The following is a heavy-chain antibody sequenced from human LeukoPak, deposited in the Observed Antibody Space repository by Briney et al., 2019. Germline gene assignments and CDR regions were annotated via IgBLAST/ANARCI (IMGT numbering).Heavy chain of an antibody. V-gene: IGHV3-48*02. D-gene: IGHD5-18*01. J-gene: IGHJ4*02. Sequence: GGSLRLSCAASGFTFSTYSMNWVRQAPGKGLEWVSFIRTGSSTIYYADSVKGRFTISRDNAKNSLYLQMNSLRDEDTAVYYCARVAEIQLWLRSAFDYWGQGTLVTVSS. CDR2: IRTGSSTI. CDR1: GFTFSTYS. CDR3: ARVAEIQLWLRSAFDY.